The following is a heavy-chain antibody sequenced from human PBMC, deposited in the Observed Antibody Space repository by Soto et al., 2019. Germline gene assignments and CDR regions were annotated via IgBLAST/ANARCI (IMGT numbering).Heavy chain of an antibody. V-gene: IGHV1-18*01. J-gene: IGHJ6*02. CDR3: ARYQGITTFGVYSMYYYGMDV. D-gene: IGHD3-3*01. Sequence: ASVKVSCKSSGYPFTHYGITWIRQAPGQGLEWMGWISPFNGNTNYGQTLQGRVTLTTDTSTSTAYMDLRSLRSDDTAVYYCARYQGITTFGVYSMYYYGMDVWGPGTTVTVSS. CDR1: GYPFTHYG. CDR2: ISPFNGNT.